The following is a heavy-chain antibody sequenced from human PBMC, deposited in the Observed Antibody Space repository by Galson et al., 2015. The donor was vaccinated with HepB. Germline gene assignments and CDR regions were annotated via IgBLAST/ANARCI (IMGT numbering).Heavy chain of an antibody. Sequence: SVKVSCKASGYTFTSNAVHWVRQAPGQRLEWMGWINAGNGNTKYSQKFQGRVTITRDTFASTAYMELSNLRSEDTAVYYCARDRGDGYNYENDYWGQGTLVTVSS. CDR1: GYTFTSNA. V-gene: IGHV1-3*01. D-gene: IGHD5-24*01. CDR2: INAGNGNT. J-gene: IGHJ4*02. CDR3: ARDRGDGYNYENDY.